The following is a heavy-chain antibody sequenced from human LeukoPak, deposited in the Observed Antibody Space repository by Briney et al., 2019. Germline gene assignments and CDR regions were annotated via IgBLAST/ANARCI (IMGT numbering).Heavy chain of an antibody. CDR3: GRGVQSFDP. J-gene: IGHJ5*02. V-gene: IGHV1-2*02. CDR1: GYTFVAYY. Sequence: ASVKVSCKTSGYTFVAYYIHWVRQAPGQVLEWMGRIRPMNGDTKYAQKFQDRVSITMDTSTTTAYMELRSLTSDDTAVYYGGRGVQSFDPWGQGTLVTVSS. CDR2: IRPMNGDT.